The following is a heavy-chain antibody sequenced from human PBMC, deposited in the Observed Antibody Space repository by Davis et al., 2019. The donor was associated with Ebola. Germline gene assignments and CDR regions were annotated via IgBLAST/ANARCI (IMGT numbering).Heavy chain of an antibody. CDR2: INHSGST. CDR3: ARDWYYYGSGSYYPGSHYYYGMDV. CDR1: GGSFSGYY. V-gene: IGHV4-34*01. J-gene: IGHJ6*02. Sequence: MPGGSLRLSCAVYGGSFSGYYWSWIRQPPGKGLEWIGEINHSGSTNYNPSLKSRVTISVDTSKNQFSLKLSSVTAADTAVYYCARDWYYYGSGSYYPGSHYYYGMDVWGQGTTVTVSS. D-gene: IGHD3-10*01.